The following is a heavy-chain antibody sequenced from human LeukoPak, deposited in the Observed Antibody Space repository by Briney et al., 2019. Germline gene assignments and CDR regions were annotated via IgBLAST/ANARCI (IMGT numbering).Heavy chain of an antibody. V-gene: IGHV3-30*18. D-gene: IGHD6-13*01. Sequence: PGGSLRLSCAASGFTFSNYAMSWVRQAPGKGLGWVAAIASNGGSEYYADSVKGRFTISRDNSKNTLFLQMNSLRPDDTAVYYCAKRGHYSINWYHYFDYWGQGTLVTVSS. CDR2: IASNGGSE. CDR3: AKRGHYSINWYHYFDY. J-gene: IGHJ4*02. CDR1: GFTFSNYA.